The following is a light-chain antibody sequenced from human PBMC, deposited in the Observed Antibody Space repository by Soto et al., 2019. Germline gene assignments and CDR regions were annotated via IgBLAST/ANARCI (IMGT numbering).Light chain of an antibody. CDR2: NNA. V-gene: IGLV1-44*01. J-gene: IGLJ3*02. Sequence: QSVLTQAPSASGTPGQRVTISCSGSSSNIGSNTVNWYQQLPGTAPKLLIYNNAQRPSGVPDRFSGSKFGTSASLAIGGLQSEDEADYYCAVWDDSLNGWVFGGGTKLTVL. CDR3: AVWDDSLNGWV. CDR1: SSNIGSNT.